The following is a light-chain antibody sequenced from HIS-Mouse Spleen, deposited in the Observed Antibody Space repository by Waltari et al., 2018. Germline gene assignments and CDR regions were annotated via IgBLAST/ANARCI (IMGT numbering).Light chain of an antibody. CDR2: EGS. CDR1: RSDDRSYNL. Sequence: QSALTHPASVSGSPGQSITISCTGTRSDDRSYNLVSSYQQHPGQAPKLMIYEGSKRPSGVSNRFSGSKSGNTASLTISGLQAEDEADYYCCSYAGSSTFYVFGTGTKVTVL. CDR3: CSYAGSSTFYV. J-gene: IGLJ1*01. V-gene: IGLV2-23*03.